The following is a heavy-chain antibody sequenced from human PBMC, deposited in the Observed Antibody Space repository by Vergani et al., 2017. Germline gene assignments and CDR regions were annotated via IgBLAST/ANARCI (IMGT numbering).Heavy chain of an antibody. CDR2: ISSSGSTI. J-gene: IGHJ6*02. V-gene: IGHV3-48*03. Sequence: EVQLVESGGGLVQPGGSLRLSCAASGFTFSSYEMNWVRQAPGKGLEWVSYISSSGSTIYYADSVKCRFTISRDNAKNSLYLQMNSLRAEDTAVYYCARERWLQLMDYYYGMDVWGQGTTVTVSS. D-gene: IGHD5-24*01. CDR1: GFTFSSYE. CDR3: ARERWLQLMDYYYGMDV.